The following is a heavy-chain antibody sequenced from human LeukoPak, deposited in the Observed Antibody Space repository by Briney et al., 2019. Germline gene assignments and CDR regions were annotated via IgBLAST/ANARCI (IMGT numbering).Heavy chain of an antibody. CDR1: GFTFSSYG. Sequence: GRSLRLSCAASGFTFSSYGMHWVRQAPGKGLEWVAVIWYDGSNKYYADSVKGRFTISRDNFKNTLYLQMNSLRAEDTAVYYCASLGYCSGGSCDYWGQGTLVTVSS. CDR2: IWYDGSNK. CDR3: ASLGYCSGGSCDY. D-gene: IGHD2-15*01. J-gene: IGHJ4*02. V-gene: IGHV3-33*01.